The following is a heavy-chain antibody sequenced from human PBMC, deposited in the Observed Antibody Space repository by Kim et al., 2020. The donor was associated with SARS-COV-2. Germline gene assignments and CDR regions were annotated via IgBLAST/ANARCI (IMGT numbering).Heavy chain of an antibody. J-gene: IGHJ6*02. CDR2: IIPIFGTA. D-gene: IGHD3-9*01. CDR1: GGTFSSYA. V-gene: IGHV1-69*13. Sequence: SVKVSCKASGGTFSSYAISWVRQAPGQGLEWMGGIIPIFGTANYAQKFQGRVTITADESTSTAYMELSSLRSEDTAVYYCATGGSDIDGYGMEVWGQGTTVTVSS. CDR3: ATGGSDIDGYGMEV.